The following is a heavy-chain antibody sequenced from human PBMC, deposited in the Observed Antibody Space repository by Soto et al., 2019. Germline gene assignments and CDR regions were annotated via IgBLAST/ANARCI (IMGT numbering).Heavy chain of an antibody. CDR1: GASITGTTYF. CDR2: IYYSGRT. V-gene: IGHV4-39*01. J-gene: IGHJ4*02. Sequence: PSETLSLTCTLSGASITGTTYFWAWIRQPPGKGLEWVGSIYYSGRTYYNPSLRSRVTISVDRSKNQFSLTMSSVTAADTAVYYCAKNLPRTGRFDYWGQGTSVTVSS. CDR3: AKNLPRTGRFDY.